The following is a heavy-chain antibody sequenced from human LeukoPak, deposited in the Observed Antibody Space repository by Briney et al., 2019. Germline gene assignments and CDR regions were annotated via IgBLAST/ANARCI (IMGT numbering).Heavy chain of an antibody. CDR3: ARTYYYDSSAFDAFDI. D-gene: IGHD3-22*01. V-gene: IGHV3-21*01. J-gene: IGHJ3*02. Sequence: GGSLRXSCAXSGFTFSSYSMNWVRQAPGKGLEWVSSISSSSSYIYYADSVKGRFTISRDNAKNSLYLQMNSLRAEDTAVYYCARTYYYDSSAFDAFDIWGQGTMVTVSS. CDR1: GFTFSSYS. CDR2: ISSSSSYI.